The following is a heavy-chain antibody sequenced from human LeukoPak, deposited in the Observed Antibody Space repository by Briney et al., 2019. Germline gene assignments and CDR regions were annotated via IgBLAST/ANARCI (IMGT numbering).Heavy chain of an antibody. CDR1: GFTFSDYS. V-gene: IGHV3-21*01. CDR3: ATSGGFVLPNAITGNWYMDV. J-gene: IGHJ6*03. Sequence: GGSPRLSCGASGFTFSDYSMNWVRQAPGKGVAWVASITSAGGYTYYADSVKGRFTISRDNAQNSLFLQMNSLRAEDTAVYFCATSGGFVLPNAITGNWYMDVWGRGTSVTVSS. CDR2: ITSAGGYT. D-gene: IGHD2-2*01.